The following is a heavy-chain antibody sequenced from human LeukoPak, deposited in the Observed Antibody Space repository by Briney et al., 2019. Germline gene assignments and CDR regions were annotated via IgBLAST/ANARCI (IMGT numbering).Heavy chain of an antibody. V-gene: IGHV4-59*01. Sequence: SETLSLTCAVYGGSFSGYYWSWIRQPPGKGLEWIGYIYDSGSTDYNPSLKSRVTISVDTSKTQFSLQVTSVTAADTAVYYCARAPQLYHFDYWGQGTLVTVSS. D-gene: IGHD2-8*01. J-gene: IGHJ4*02. CDR2: IYDSGST. CDR3: ARAPQLYHFDY. CDR1: GGSFSGYY.